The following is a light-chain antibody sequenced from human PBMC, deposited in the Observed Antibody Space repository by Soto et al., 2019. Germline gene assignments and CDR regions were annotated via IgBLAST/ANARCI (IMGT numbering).Light chain of an antibody. J-gene: IGKJ1*01. CDR1: QGIASY. CDR2: AAS. V-gene: IGKV1-9*01. CDR3: QQLYNYPRT. Sequence: DIQLTHSPSFLSASVGDRITITCRASQGIASYLAWFQQKPGKAPELLILAASTLHSGVPSRFYGSGSGTEYSLTISSLHPEDFATYYCQQLYNYPRTFGQGTKV.